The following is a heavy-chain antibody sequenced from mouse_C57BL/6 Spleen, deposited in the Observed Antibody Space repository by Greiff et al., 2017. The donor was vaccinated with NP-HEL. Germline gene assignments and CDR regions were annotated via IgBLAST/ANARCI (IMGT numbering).Heavy chain of an antibody. D-gene: IGHD1-1*01. CDR1: GFTFSNYW. CDR2: IRLKSDNYAT. V-gene: IGHV6-3*01. J-gene: IGHJ4*01. CDR3: TSSFYAMDY. Sequence: EVKLVESGGGLVQPGASMKLSCVASGFTFSNYWMHWVRQSPGKGLEWVAQIRLKSDNYATNYAVSVKGKFTISRDNSKSSVYLQMNNLRAEDTGIYYCTSSFYAMDYWGKGTSVTVSS.